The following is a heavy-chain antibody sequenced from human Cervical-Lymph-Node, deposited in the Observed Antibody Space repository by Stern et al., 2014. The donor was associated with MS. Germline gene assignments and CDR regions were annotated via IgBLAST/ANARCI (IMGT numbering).Heavy chain of an antibody. CDR2: IFPGFGTP. CDR3: ALSSETSDRWYSLGYDL. J-gene: IGHJ5*02. D-gene: IGHD6-13*01. Sequence: VQLLQSGAEVKKPGSSLKVSCKASGGTFSKFPSSWVRQAPGQGLEWMGGIFPGFGTPTYAQEFRGRVTITADVSTSTVYMELSSLRSDDTAVYYCALSSETSDRWYSLGYDLWGQGTLVTVSS. V-gene: IGHV1-69*01. CDR1: GGTFSKFP.